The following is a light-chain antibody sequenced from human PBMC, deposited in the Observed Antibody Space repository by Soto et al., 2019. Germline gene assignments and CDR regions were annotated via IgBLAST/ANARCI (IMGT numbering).Light chain of an antibody. Sequence: EVVLTQSPATLSLSPGERATLSCRASQSVSRYLAWYQQKPGQAPRLLIYDASNRASGIPARFGGSGSGTDFALTISSLEPEDFAIYYCQERSSWPPITFGRGTRLDIK. CDR3: QERSSWPPIT. J-gene: IGKJ5*01. CDR1: QSVSRY. CDR2: DAS. V-gene: IGKV3-11*01.